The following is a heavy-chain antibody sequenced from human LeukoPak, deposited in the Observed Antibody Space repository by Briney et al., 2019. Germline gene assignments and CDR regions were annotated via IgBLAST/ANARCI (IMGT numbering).Heavy chain of an antibody. D-gene: IGHD3-3*01. CDR1: GGSISSYY. CDR2: IYSSGII. V-gene: IGHV4-4*07. CDR3: ARDTGKSSYPDY. J-gene: IGHJ4*02. Sequence: SETLSLTCTVSGGSISSYYWSWIRQPAGKAPEWIGRIYSSGIINYNPSLKSRVTMSLDNSKTQLSLKLSYVTAADTAVSYCARDTGKSSYPDYWGQGTLVTVSS.